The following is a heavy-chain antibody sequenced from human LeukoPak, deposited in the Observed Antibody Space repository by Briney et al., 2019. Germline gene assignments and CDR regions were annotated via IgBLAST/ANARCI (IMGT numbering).Heavy chain of an antibody. V-gene: IGHV3-30*18. CDR1: GFFFSSYC. CDR3: ANTVEMATIDSAFDI. Sequence: GGSLRLSCAASGFFFSSYCMHWVRQAPGKGLEWLAVISSDGSNKYYADSVKGRFTISRDNSKNTLYLQMNSLRAEDTAVYYCANTVEMATIDSAFDIWGQGTMVTVSS. CDR2: ISSDGSNK. J-gene: IGHJ3*02. D-gene: IGHD5-24*01.